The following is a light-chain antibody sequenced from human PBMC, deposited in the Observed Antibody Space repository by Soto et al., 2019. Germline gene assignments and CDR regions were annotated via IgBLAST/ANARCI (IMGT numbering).Light chain of an antibody. Sequence: EIVLTQSPGTLPLSPGETATLSCRASQSVSNNYLAWYQQKPGQAPRLLIYGASNRATVIPDRFSGSESGTDFTLASSSLEDEDVAVCYCQQYGSAPPYTFGQGTRMEIK. CDR1: QSVSNNY. V-gene: IGKV3-20*01. CDR2: GAS. J-gene: IGKJ5*01. CDR3: QQYGSAPPYT.